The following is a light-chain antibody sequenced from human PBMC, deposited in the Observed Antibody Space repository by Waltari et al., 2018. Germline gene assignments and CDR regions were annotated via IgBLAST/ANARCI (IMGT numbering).Light chain of an antibody. Sequence: DIQMTQSPSSLSASVGDRVTITCRASQSITTFLNWYQQKPGKAPKLLIYAATNLQSGVPSRFSGSWSGTDFTLTISSLQPEDFATYYCLQSYTTSEITFGGGSRVEIK. V-gene: IGKV1-39*01. J-gene: IGKJ4*01. CDR2: AAT. CDR3: LQSYTTSEIT. CDR1: QSITTF.